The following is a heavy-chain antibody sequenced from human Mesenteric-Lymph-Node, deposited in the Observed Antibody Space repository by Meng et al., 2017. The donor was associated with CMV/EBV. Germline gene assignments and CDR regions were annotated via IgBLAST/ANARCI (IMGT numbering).Heavy chain of an antibody. J-gene: IGHJ4*02. D-gene: IGHD3-3*01. CDR3: ARDSDDFWSGYFY. V-gene: IGHV3-30-3*01. CDR1: GFTFFDYY. CDR2: VSYSGGNN. Sequence: GESLKISCAASGFTFFDYYMVWIRQAPGEGLEWVAAVSYSGGNNYYADSVKGRFTISRDNSKNTLYLQMDSLRAEDTATYYCARDSDDFWSGYFYWGQGTLVTVSS.